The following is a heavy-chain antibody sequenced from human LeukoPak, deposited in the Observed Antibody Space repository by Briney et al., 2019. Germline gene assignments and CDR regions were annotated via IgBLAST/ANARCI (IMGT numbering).Heavy chain of an antibody. CDR2: IYSSGST. CDR1: GFTVSSNY. CDR3: ARECRGSRRSDAFDI. J-gene: IGHJ3*02. Sequence: PGGSLRLSCAASGFTVSSNYMSWVRQAPGKGLEWVSVIYSSGSTYYADSVKGRFTISRDNSKNTLYLQMNSLRAEDTAVYYCARECRGSRRSDAFDIWGQGTMVTVSS. V-gene: IGHV3-53*01. D-gene: IGHD3-10*01.